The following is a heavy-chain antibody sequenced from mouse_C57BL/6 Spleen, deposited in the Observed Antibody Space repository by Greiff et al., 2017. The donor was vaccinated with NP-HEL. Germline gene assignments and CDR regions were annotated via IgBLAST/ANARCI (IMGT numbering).Heavy chain of an antibody. CDR2: ISDGGSYT. V-gene: IGHV5-4*01. CDR1: GFTFSSYA. J-gene: IGHJ2*01. D-gene: IGHD2-12*01. CDR3: ARDRYIDY. Sequence: EVQRVESGGGLVKPGGSLKLSCAASGFTFSSYAMSWVRQTPEKRLEWVATISDGGSYTYYPDNVKGRFTISRDKAKNNLYMQMSHLKSEDTAMYYCARDRYIDYWGQGTTLTVSS.